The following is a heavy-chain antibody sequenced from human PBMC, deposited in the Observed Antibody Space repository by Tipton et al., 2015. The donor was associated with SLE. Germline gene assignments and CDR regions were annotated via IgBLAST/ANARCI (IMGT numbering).Heavy chain of an antibody. CDR3: ARHIMSGSVDY. V-gene: IGHV4-34*01. J-gene: IGHJ4*02. CDR1: GGSFSDYY. Sequence: LVQSSETLSLTCAVYGGSFSDYYWSWIRQPPGKGLEWIGEINHSGSTNYNPSLKSRVTISVDTSKNQFSLKLSSVTAADTAVYFCARHIMSGSVDYWGQGTLVTVSS. CDR2: INHSGST. D-gene: IGHD3-9*01.